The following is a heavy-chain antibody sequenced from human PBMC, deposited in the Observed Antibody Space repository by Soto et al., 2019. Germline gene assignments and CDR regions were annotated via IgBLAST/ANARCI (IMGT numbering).Heavy chain of an antibody. Sequence: QVQLQQWGAGLLKPSETLSLTCAVYGGSFSGYYWSWIRQPPGKGMEWIGEIKHSGSTNYNPSLKSRVTISVDTSKNQFSLMLSCGTGADTAVYYCARQYCSGGSCYSVGYYYFDYWGQGTLVTVSS. J-gene: IGHJ4*02. CDR3: ARQYCSGGSCYSVGYYYFDY. CDR2: IKHSGST. D-gene: IGHD2-15*01. CDR1: GGSFSGYY. V-gene: IGHV4-34*01.